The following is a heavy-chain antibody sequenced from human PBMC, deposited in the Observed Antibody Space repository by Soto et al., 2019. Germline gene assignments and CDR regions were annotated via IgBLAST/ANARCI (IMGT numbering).Heavy chain of an antibody. V-gene: IGHV4-59*01. Sequence: QVQLQESGPGLVKPSETLSLTCTVSGGSISSYYWSWIRQPPGKGLEWIGYIYYSGSTNYNPSLNSRVTLSVYTSKTQFSLKLSSVTAADTAVYYCARVGYSSGWYGFGYYGMDVWGQGTTVTVSS. CDR1: GGSISSYY. D-gene: IGHD6-19*01. CDR2: IYYSGST. CDR3: ARVGYSSGWYGFGYYGMDV. J-gene: IGHJ6*02.